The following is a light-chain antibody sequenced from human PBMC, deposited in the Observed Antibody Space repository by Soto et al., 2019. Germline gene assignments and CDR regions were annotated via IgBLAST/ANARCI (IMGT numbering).Light chain of an antibody. V-gene: IGLV1-44*01. Sequence: QTVVTQPPSASGTPGQRVTISCSGAASNIGTTTVNWYQQLPGAAPKLLIYYNVRRPSGGVTDRFSASKSGTSASLAISGLRSEDEADYDWAAWDDSLNGPLFGGGTKLTVL. CDR1: ASNIGTTT. J-gene: IGLJ2*01. CDR2: YNV. CDR3: AAWDDSLNGPL.